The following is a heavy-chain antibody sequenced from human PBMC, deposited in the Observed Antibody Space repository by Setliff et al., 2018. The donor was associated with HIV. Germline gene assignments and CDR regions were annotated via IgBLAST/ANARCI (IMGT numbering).Heavy chain of an antibody. Sequence: SETLSLTCTVSGGSIIDSRYFWGWIRQPPGKGLEWIGYITYSGSAYYNPSLKSRVSMSVDMSQNQFSLKVTSVTAADTAVYYCAREPRVRGTLDFWGQGTLVTVSS. J-gene: IGHJ4*02. V-gene: IGHV4-39*07. CDR2: ITYSGSA. CDR3: AREPRVRGTLDF. D-gene: IGHD2-15*01. CDR1: GGSIIDSRYF.